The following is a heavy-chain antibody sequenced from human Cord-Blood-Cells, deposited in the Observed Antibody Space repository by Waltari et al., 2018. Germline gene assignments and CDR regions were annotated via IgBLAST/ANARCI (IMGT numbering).Heavy chain of an antibody. V-gene: IGHV1-2*06. J-gene: IGHJ1*01. CDR1: GYTFTGYY. CDR2: IHPNSGGT. D-gene: IGHD6-13*01. Sequence: QVQLVQSGAEVKKPGASVKVSCKASGYTFTGYYMHWVRQAPAQGLEWMGRIHPNSGGTNYAQTLQGRVTMTRDTSISTAYMELSRLRSDDTAVYYCARSYGAAVTCFQHWGQGTLVTVSS. CDR3: ARSYGAAVTCFQH.